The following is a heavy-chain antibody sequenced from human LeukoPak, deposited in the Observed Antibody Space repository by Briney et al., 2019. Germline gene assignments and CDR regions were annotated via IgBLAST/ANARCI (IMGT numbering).Heavy chain of an antibody. J-gene: IGHJ4*02. Sequence: ASVKLSCKASGYTFTGYNMHWVRQAPGQGLEWVGWINPNSGGTNHAQKFQGRVTMTRDTSISTAYMELSRLRSDDTAVYYCARVIDYGDYVFDYWGQGTLVTVSS. CDR1: GYTFTGYN. V-gene: IGHV1-2*02. D-gene: IGHD4-17*01. CDR2: INPNSGGT. CDR3: ARVIDYGDYVFDY.